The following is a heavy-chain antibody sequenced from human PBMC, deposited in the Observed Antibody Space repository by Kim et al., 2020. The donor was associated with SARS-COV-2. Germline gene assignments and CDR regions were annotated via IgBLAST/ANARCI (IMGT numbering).Heavy chain of an antibody. CDR2: ISWNSGSL. CDR1: GFIFGDYA. D-gene: IGHD3-10*01. J-gene: IGHJ4*02. V-gene: IGHV3-9*01. CDR3: TKDFYYGAGTYYNPTLDY. Sequence: GGSLRLSCAASGFIFGDYAMHWVRQAPGKGLEWVSGISWNSGSLGYADSVKGRFTISRDNAKNSLYLLMNSLRVEDTALYYCTKDFYYGAGTYYNPTLDYWGQGTLVTVSS.